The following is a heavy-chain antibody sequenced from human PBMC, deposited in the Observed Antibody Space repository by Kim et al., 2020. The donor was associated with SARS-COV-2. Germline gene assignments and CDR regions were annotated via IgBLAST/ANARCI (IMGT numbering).Heavy chain of an antibody. CDR1: GFTFSSYG. CDR2: ISYDGRKQ. J-gene: IGHJ6*03. CDR3: GRDTVGRGVGSYVSHMDV. V-gene: IGHV3-30*19. D-gene: IGHD3-10*01. Sequence: GGSLRLSCAASGFTFSSYGMHWVRQAPGKGLEWVAVISYDGRKQNYAESEKGRFTISRDNSRNTMYLQMNSLRVEDTAVYYCGRDTVGRGVGSYVSHMDV.